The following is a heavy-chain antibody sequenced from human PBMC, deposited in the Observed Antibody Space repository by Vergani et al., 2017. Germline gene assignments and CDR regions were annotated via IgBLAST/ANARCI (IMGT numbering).Heavy chain of an antibody. Sequence: QVQLQQWGAGLLKPSETLSLTCAVYGGSFSGYYWSWIRQPPGKGLEWFGEINHSGSTNYNPSLKSRVTISVEPSKNQFSLKLSSVTAADTAVYYCAIYRSGGYYGSGGWFDPWGQGTRVTVSS. CDR2: INHSGST. D-gene: IGHD1-26*01. J-gene: IGHJ5*02. CDR3: AIYRSGGYYGSGGWFDP. CDR1: GGSFSGYY. V-gene: IGHV4-34*01.